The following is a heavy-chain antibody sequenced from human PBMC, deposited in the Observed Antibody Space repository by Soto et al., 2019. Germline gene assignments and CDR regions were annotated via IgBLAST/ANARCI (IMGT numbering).Heavy chain of an antibody. CDR3: ARGGITGTKHYFDY. V-gene: IGHV3-30-3*01. CDR2: ISYDGSNK. J-gene: IGHJ4*02. CDR1: GFTFSSYA. Sequence: QVQLVESGGGVVQPGRSLRLSCAASGFTFSSYAMHWVRQAPGKGLEWVAVISYDGSNKYYADSVKGRFTISRDNSKNTLYLQMNSLRAEDTAVYYCARGGITGTKHYFDYWGQGTLVTVSS. D-gene: IGHD1-7*01.